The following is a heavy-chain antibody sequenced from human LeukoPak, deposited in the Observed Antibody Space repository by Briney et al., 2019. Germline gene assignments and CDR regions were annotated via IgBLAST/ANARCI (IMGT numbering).Heavy chain of an antibody. CDR3: AKGTRLLWFGELFVYFDY. CDR2: ISGSGGSA. Sequence: PGGSLRLSCAASGFTFSSYGMSWVRQAPGKGLEWVSAISGSGGSAYYADSVKGRFTISRDNSKNTLYLQMNSLRAEDTAVYYCAKGTRLLWFGELFVYFDYWGQGTLITVSS. CDR1: GFTFSSYG. J-gene: IGHJ4*02. V-gene: IGHV3-23*01. D-gene: IGHD3-10*01.